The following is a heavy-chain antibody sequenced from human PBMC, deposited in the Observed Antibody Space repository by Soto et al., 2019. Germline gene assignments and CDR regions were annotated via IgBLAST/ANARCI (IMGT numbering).Heavy chain of an antibody. J-gene: IGHJ4*02. CDR1: GGTFSSYA. V-gene: IGHV1-69*06. Sequence: QVQLVQSGAEVKKPGSSVKVSCKASGGTFSSYAISWVRQAPGQGLEWMGGIIPIFGTANYAQKFQGRVRITAKIPTSTAYRGWSSRGAGDTAVFYCARGGGVGATTGWDWGQGTLVTVSS. CDR2: IIPIFGTA. D-gene: IGHD1-26*01. CDR3: ARGGGVGATTGWD.